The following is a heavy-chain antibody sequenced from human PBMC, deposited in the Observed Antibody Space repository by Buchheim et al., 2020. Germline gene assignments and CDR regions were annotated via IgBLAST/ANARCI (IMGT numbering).Heavy chain of an antibody. CDR3: ARLLDYSNPIVDY. D-gene: IGHD4-11*01. Sequence: QVQLVESGGGVVQPGRSLRLSCAASGFTFSSYGMHWVRQAPGKGLEWVAAIWYDGSNKYYADSVKGRFTISRDNSKNTLYLQMNSLRAEDTAVYYCARLLDYSNPIVDYWGQGTL. V-gene: IGHV3-33*01. CDR2: IWYDGSNK. J-gene: IGHJ4*02. CDR1: GFTFSSYG.